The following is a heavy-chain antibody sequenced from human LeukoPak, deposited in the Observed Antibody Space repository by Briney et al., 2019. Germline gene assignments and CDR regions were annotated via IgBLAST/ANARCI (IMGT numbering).Heavy chain of an antibody. J-gene: IGHJ4*02. D-gene: IGHD2-21*02. CDR1: GFTFNIYS. V-gene: IGHV3-21*04. CDR3: ARGHNSRAGVTDCCPLDF. Sequence: GGSLRLSCAASGFTFNIYSLNWVRQAPGKGLEWVSSISSSSSYIYYADSVKGRFTISRDNAKNSLYLQMNSLRAEDTALYYCARGHNSRAGVTDCCPLDFWGQGTLVTVSS. CDR2: ISSSSSYI.